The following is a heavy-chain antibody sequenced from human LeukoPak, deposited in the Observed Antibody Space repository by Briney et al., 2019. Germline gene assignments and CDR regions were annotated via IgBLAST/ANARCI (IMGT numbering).Heavy chain of an antibody. CDR3: AGGSMVRGVIISDY. V-gene: IGHV4-61*02. Sequence: SETLSLTCTVSGGSISSGSYYWSWIRQPAGKGLEWIGRIYTSGSTNYNPSLKSRVTISVDTSKNQFSLKLSSVTAADTAVYYCAGGSMVRGVIISDYWGQGTLVTVSS. J-gene: IGHJ4*02. CDR1: GGSISSGSYY. CDR2: IYTSGST. D-gene: IGHD3-10*01.